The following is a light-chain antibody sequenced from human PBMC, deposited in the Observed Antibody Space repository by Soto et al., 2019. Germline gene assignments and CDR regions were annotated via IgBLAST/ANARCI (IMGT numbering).Light chain of an antibody. V-gene: IGKV3D-20*02. CDR2: DAS. CDR3: QQRSNWIT. Sequence: EIVLTQSPGTLSLSPGERATLSCRASQSVSSSYLAWYQQKPGQAPRLLIYDASYRATGIPARFSGSGSGTDFTLTISSLESEDFAVYYCQQRSNWITFGQGTRLEIK. J-gene: IGKJ5*01. CDR1: QSVSSSY.